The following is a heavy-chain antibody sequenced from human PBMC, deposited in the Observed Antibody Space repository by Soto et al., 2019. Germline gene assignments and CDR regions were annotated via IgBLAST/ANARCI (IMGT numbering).Heavy chain of an antibody. J-gene: IGHJ3*02. CDR2: IDPSDSYT. Sequence: PGESLKISCKGSGYSFTSYWISWVRQMPGKGLEWMGRIDPSDSYTNYSPSFQGHVTISADKSISTAYLQWSSLKASDTAMYYCARHASITMGRGVIITVAFDIWGQGTMVTVSS. CDR3: ARHASITMGRGVIITVAFDI. CDR1: GYSFTSYW. D-gene: IGHD3-10*01. V-gene: IGHV5-10-1*01.